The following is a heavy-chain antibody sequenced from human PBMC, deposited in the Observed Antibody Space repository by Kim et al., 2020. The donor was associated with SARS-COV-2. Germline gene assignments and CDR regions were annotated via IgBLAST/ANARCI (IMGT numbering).Heavy chain of an antibody. Sequence: NPDARKRRFTSARDDSKNTLYLQMNSLRAEDTAVYYCAREGAPTYYLDYWGQGTLVTVSS. D-gene: IGHD1-26*01. CDR3: AREGAPTYYLDY. J-gene: IGHJ4*02. V-gene: IGHV3-33*01.